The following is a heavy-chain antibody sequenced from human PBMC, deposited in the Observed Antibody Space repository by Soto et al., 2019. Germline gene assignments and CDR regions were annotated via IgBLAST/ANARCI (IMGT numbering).Heavy chain of an antibody. V-gene: IGHV5-51*01. Sequence: PGEPLKISCKGSVYSFTSYWIGWVRQMLGKGLEWMWIIYPGDSDTRCSPTLQGHVTISRDKSISTVYLKRSSLKASDAAMYYCARHSGPYSSSSPVGYWGQGTLVTITS. D-gene: IGHD6-6*01. CDR2: IYPGDSDT. CDR3: ARHSGPYSSSSPVGY. J-gene: IGHJ4*02. CDR1: VYSFTSYW.